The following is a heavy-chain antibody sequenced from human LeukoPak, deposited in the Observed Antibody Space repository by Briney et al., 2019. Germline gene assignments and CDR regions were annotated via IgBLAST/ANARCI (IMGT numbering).Heavy chain of an antibody. D-gene: IGHD3-10*01. CDR2: INPNSGGT. V-gene: IGHV1-2*06. J-gene: IGHJ5*02. CDR1: GYTFTGYY. CDR3: ARDANRITMVQGVIWGDNWFDP. Sequence: ASVKVSCKASGYTFTGYYMHWVRQAPGQGLEWMGRINPNSGGTNYAQKFQGRVTTTRDTSISTAYMELSRLRSDDTAVYYCARDANRITMVQGVIWGDNWFDPWGQGTLVTVSS.